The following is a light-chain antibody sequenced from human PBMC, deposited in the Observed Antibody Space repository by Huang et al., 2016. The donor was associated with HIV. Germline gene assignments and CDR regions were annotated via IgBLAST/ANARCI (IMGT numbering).Light chain of an antibody. V-gene: IGKV3-20*01. Sequence: EVVLTQSPGILSLSAGERASLSCRASRNLTNSQLAWYQQKVGQPPRLLVFGASTRGSGVPEMFTCGVSGRDFTLSISGLEPDDFATYYCQQYDTFSFGQGTRLE. CDR3: QQYDTFS. J-gene: IGKJ2*01. CDR1: RNLTNSQ. CDR2: GAS.